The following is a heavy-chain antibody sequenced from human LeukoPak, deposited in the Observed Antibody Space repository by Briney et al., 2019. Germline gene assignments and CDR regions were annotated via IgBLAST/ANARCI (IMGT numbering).Heavy chain of an antibody. CDR1: GSTFTGYY. J-gene: IGHJ4*02. D-gene: IGHD1-26*01. CDR2: FNPNSGAT. CDR3: TREESGGLFDY. V-gene: IGHV1-2*04. Sequence: ASVKVSCKASGSTFTGYYMHWVRQAPGQRLEWMGWFNPNSGATLYAQKFQGWVTMTRVTSINTAYMELSSLRSDDTAVYYCTREESGGLFDYWGQGTLVTVSS.